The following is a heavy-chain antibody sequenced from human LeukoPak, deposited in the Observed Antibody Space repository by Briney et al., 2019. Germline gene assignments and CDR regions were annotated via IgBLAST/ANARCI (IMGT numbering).Heavy chain of an antibody. Sequence: PGGSLRLSCAASGFSFTTYWMSWVRQAPGKGLEWIGEINHSGSTNYNPSLKSRVTISVDTSKNQFSLKLSSVTAADTAVYYCARRNRRYWYFDYWGQGTLVTVSS. D-gene: IGHD2-8*02. J-gene: IGHJ4*02. CDR1: GFSFTTYW. CDR2: INHSGST. CDR3: ARRNRRYWYFDY. V-gene: IGHV4-34*01.